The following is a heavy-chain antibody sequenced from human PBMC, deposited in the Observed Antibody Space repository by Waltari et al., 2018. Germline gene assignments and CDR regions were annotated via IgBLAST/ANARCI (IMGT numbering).Heavy chain of an antibody. Sequence: EVQLLESGGGLVQTGGSLRLSCAASGFTFSSYAMSSVRQAPGKGLEWVSVIYSGGSTYYADSVKGRFTISRDNSKNTLYLQMNSLRAEDTAVYYCAKEGQLLWYYFDYWGQGTLVTVSS. D-gene: IGHD2-2*01. CDR3: AKEGQLLWYYFDY. CDR1: GFTFSSYA. V-gene: IGHV3-23*03. CDR2: IYSGGST. J-gene: IGHJ4*02.